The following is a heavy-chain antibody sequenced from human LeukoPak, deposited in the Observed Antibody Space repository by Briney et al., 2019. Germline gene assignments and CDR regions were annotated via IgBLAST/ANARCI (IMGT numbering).Heavy chain of an antibody. CDR3: ARSRYCSSTSCKYYYYYMDV. D-gene: IGHD2-2*01. CDR1: GYSFTSYW. Sequence: GESLKISCKGSGYSFTSYWIGWVRQMPGKGLEWMGIIYPGDSDTRYSPSFQGQVTISADKSISTAYLQWSSLKASDTAMYYCARSRYCSSTSCKYYYYYMDVWGKGTTVTVSS. CDR2: IYPGDSDT. V-gene: IGHV5-51*01. J-gene: IGHJ6*03.